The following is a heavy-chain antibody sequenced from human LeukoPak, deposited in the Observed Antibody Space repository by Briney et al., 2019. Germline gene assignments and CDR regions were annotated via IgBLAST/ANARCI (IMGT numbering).Heavy chain of an antibody. V-gene: IGHV4-39*01. CDR2: IYYSGST. D-gene: IGHD3-22*01. J-gene: IGHJ6*03. CDR1: GGSLSSSSYY. Sequence: SETLSLTCTVSGGSLSSSSYYWGWTRQPPGKGLEWIGNIYYSGSTYYNPSLKSRVTIFVDTSKNQFSLKLSSVTAADTAVYYCARQLYDSSGFPPYHRDYYMDVWGKGTTVTVSS. CDR3: ARQLYDSSGFPPYHRDYYMDV.